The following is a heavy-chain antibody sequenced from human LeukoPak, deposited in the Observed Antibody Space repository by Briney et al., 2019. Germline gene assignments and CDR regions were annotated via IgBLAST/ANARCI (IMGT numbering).Heavy chain of an antibody. CDR3: AKDRAKGANPPYFDY. V-gene: IGHV3-23*01. J-gene: IGHJ4*02. CDR1: GFTFSSYA. CDR2: ISGSGGST. D-gene: IGHD1-26*01. Sequence: PGRSLRLSCAASGFTFSSYAMSWVRQAPGKGLEWVSAISGSGGSTYYADSVKGRFTISRDNSKNTLYLQMNSLRAEDTAVYYCAKDRAKGANPPYFDYWGQGTLVTVSS.